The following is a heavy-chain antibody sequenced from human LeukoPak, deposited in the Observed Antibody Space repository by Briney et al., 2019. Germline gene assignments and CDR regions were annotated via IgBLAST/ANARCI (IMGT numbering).Heavy chain of an antibody. CDR1: GFIFNNYA. J-gene: IGHJ4*02. CDR3: AKVMYYYDSSVHFDY. CDR2: ISWNSGSI. Sequence: TGGSLRLSCAGSGFIFNNYAMHWVRQAPGKGLEWVSGISWNSGSIGYADSVKGRFTISRDNAKNSLYLQMNSLRAEDTALYYCAKVMYYYDSSVHFDYWGQGTLVTVSS. D-gene: IGHD3-22*01. V-gene: IGHV3-9*01.